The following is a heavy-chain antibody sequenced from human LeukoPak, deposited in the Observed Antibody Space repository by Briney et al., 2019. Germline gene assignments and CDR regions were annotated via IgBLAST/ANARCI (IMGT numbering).Heavy chain of an antibody. CDR2: IIPIFGTA. Sequence: SVKVSCKASGGTFSSYAISWVRQAPGQGLEWMGGIIPIFGTANYAQKFQGRVTITADESTSTAYMELSSLRSEDTAVYYCASDVVDYGDYGDYWGQGTLVTVSS. CDR3: ASDVVDYGDYGDY. J-gene: IGHJ4*02. D-gene: IGHD4-17*01. V-gene: IGHV1-69*13. CDR1: GGTFSSYA.